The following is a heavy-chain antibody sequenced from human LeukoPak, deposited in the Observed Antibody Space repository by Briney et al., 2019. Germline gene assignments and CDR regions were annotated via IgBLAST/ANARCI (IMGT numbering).Heavy chain of an antibody. J-gene: IGHJ4*02. CDR3: AKEQYSQIFDY. CDR2: ISTDGRST. D-gene: IGHD5-18*01. CDR1: GFTFSSYW. Sequence: GGSLRLSCAASGFTFSSYWMHWVRQPPGKGLVWLSRISTDGRSTYYADSVKGRFTISRDNARNTLYLQMISLRAEDTAVYYCAKEQYSQIFDYWGQGTLVTVSS. V-gene: IGHV3-74*01.